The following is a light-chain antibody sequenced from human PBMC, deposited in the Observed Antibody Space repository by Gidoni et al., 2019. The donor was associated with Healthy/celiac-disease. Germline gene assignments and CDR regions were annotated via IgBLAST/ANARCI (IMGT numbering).Light chain of an antibody. J-gene: IGKJ3*01. CDR2: DAS. V-gene: IGKV1-33*01. Sequence: DIQMTQSPSSLSASVGDRVTITCQANQDISNYLHWYQQKPGTTPKLLIYDASNLETGDPSRFSGSGSGTDFTFTISRLQHEEISTYYCQQYANLFTFGPGTKVDIK. CDR3: QQYANLFT. CDR1: QDISNY.